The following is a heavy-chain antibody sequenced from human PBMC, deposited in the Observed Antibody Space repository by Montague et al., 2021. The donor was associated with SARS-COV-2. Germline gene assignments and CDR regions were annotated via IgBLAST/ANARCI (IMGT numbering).Heavy chain of an antibody. J-gene: IGHJ3*02. CDR3: ARGSYGSGSYHAFDI. CDR1: GDSFNSPKYY. Sequence: SETLSLTCTVSGDSFNSPKYYCAWIRQPPGKGLEWIGSSYYSGTPYDNPSLRSQVTISVDTSKTQFSLKMNSVTAADTAVYYCARGSYGSGSYHAFDIWSQGTVIAVSS. V-gene: IGHV4-39*01. CDR2: SYYSGTP. D-gene: IGHD3-10*01.